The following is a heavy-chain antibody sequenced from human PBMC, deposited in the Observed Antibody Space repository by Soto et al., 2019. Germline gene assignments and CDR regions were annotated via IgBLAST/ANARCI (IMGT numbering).Heavy chain of an antibody. J-gene: IGHJ6*02. CDR3: ARGTRSGSYYYYGLDV. CDR2: INPNSGGT. CDR1: GYTFTGYY. V-gene: IGHV1-2*02. D-gene: IGHD1-26*01. Sequence: ASVKVSCKASGYTFTGYYMHWVRQAPGQGLEWMGWINPNSGGTNYAQKFQGRVTMTRDTSISTAYMELSRLGSEDTAVYYCARGTRSGSYYYYGLDVWGQGTTVTVSS.